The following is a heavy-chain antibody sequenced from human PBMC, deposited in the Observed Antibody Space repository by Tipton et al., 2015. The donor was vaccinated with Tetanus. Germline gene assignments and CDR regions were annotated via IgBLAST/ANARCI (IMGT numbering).Heavy chain of an antibody. D-gene: IGHD5-12*01. CDR1: GGSISSGGYY. Sequence: LRLSCTVSGGSISSGGYYWSWIRQHPGKGLEWIGYIYYSGSTYHNPSLKSRVTISVDTSKNQFSLKLSSVTAADTAVYYCARGGFRGLPAHKNYYCGMDVWGQGTTVTVSS. J-gene: IGHJ6*02. V-gene: IGHV4-31*03. CDR2: IYYSGST. CDR3: ARGGFRGLPAHKNYYCGMDV.